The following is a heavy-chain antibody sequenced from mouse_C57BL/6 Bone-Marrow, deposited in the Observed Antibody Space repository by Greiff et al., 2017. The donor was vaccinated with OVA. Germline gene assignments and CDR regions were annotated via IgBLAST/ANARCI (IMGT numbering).Heavy chain of an antibody. CDR3: AKIPYSNYGNFDV. D-gene: IGHD2-5*01. Sequence: VKLMESGPGLVQPSQSLSITCTVSGFSLTSYGVHWVRQSPGKGLEWLGVIWRGGSTDYNAAFMSRLSITKDNSKSQVFFKMNSLQADDTAIYYCAKIPYSNYGNFDVWGTETTVTVSS. CDR2: IWRGGST. J-gene: IGHJ1*03. CDR1: GFSLTSYG. V-gene: IGHV2-5*01.